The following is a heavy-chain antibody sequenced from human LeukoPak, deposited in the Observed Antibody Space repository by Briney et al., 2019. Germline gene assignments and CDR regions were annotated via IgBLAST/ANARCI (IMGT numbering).Heavy chain of an antibody. Sequence: PGRSLRLSCAASGFTFSSYAMHWVRQAPGKGLEWVAVISYDGSNKYYADSVKGRFTISRDNSKNTLYLQMNSLRVEDTGVYYCALLAVASDFDYWGQGALVTVSS. CDR2: ISYDGSNK. V-gene: IGHV3-30*04. J-gene: IGHJ4*02. CDR1: GFTFSSYA. D-gene: IGHD6-19*01. CDR3: ALLAVASDFDY.